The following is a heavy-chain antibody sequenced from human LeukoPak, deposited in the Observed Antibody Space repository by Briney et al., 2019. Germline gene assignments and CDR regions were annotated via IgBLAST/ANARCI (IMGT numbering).Heavy chain of an antibody. CDR3: ARVYSGSYYDY. CDR2: ISSSSSYI. V-gene: IGHV3-21*01. D-gene: IGHD1-26*01. Sequence: PGGSLRPSCAASGFTFSSYSMNWVRQAPGKGLGWVSSISSSSSYIYYADSVKGRFTISRDNAKNSLYLQMNSLGAEDTAVYYCARVYSGSYYDYWGQGTLVTVSS. J-gene: IGHJ4*02. CDR1: GFTFSSYS.